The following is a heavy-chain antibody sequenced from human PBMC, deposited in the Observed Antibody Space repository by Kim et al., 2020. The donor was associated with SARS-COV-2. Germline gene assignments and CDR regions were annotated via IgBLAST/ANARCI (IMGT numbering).Heavy chain of an antibody. Sequence: SETLSLTCTVSGGSISSYYWSWIRQPPGKGLEWIGYIYYSGSTNYNPSLKSRVTISVDTSKNQFSLKLSSVTAADTAVYYCARVPDRGYSYGYFDYWGQGTLVTVSS. J-gene: IGHJ4*02. D-gene: IGHD5-18*01. CDR3: ARVPDRGYSYGYFDY. CDR2: IYYSGST. V-gene: IGHV4-59*13. CDR1: GGSISSYY.